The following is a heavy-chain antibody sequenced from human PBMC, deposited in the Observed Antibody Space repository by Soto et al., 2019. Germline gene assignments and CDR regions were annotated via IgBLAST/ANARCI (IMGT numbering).Heavy chain of an antibody. V-gene: IGHV3-23*01. D-gene: IGHD3-22*01. Sequence: GGSLRLSGAASGFTFSSYAMSWVRQAPGKGLEWVSAISGSGGSTYYADSVKGRFTISRDNSKNTLYLQMNSLRAEDTAVYYCATDQSPGGYHRWGQGTLVTVSS. J-gene: IGHJ4*02. CDR3: ATDQSPGGYHR. CDR2: ISGSGGST. CDR1: GFTFSSYA.